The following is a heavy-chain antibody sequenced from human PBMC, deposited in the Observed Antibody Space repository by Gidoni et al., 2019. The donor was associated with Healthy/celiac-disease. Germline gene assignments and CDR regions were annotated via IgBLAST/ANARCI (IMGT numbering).Heavy chain of an antibody. V-gene: IGHV3-23*01. Sequence: EVQLLESGGGLVQPGGSLRLSCAASGFTFSRYAMSWVRQAPGKGLEWVSAISGSGGSTYYADSVKGRFTISRDNSKNTLYLQMNSLRAEDTAVYYCAKDTVQLERPFYFDYWGQGTLVTVSS. CDR3: AKDTVQLERPFYFDY. D-gene: IGHD1-1*01. J-gene: IGHJ4*02. CDR1: GFTFSRYA. CDR2: ISGSGGST.